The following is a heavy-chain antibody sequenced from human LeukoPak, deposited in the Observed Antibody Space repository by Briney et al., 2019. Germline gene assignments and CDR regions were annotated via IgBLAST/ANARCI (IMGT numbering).Heavy chain of an antibody. Sequence: GRSLRLSCAASEFTFSRYAMHWVRQAPGKGLEWLAVISYHGVDKFYRASVRGRFTISRDNVGNSLFLQLDNLTPDDSGVYFCARAVPTIHHMDVWGKGTTVIVSS. V-gene: IGHV3-30*04. CDR1: EFTFSRYA. J-gene: IGHJ6*03. D-gene: IGHD5-24*01. CDR2: ISYHGVDK. CDR3: ARAVPTIHHMDV.